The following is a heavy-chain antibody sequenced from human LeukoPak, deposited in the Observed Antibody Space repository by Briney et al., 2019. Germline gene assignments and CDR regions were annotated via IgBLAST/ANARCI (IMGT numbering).Heavy chain of an antibody. V-gene: IGHV5-51*01. CDR2: IYPGDSDT. D-gene: IGHD3-10*01. J-gene: IGHJ4*02. CDR3: ARTYYYGSGSYYSPGY. CDR1: GYSFTTYW. Sequence: GESLKISCKGSGYSFTTYWIGWVRQMPGKGLEWMGIIYPGDSDTRCSPSFQGQVTISVDKSISTAYLQWSSLKASDTALYYCARTYYYGSGSYYSPGYWGQGTLVTVSS.